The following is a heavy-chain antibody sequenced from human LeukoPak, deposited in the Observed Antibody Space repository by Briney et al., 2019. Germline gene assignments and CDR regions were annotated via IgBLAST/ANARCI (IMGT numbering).Heavy chain of an antibody. CDR2: ISSSSSYT. V-gene: IGHV3-11*05. D-gene: IGHD2-2*02. CDR1: GFTFSDYY. CDR3: ARDLYNMAKDYYYGMDV. Sequence: GGSLRLSCAASGFTFSDYYMSWIRQAPGKGLEWVSYISSSSSYTNYADSVKGRFAISRDNAKNSLYLQMNSLRAEDTAVYYCARDLYNMAKDYYYGMDVWGQGTTVTVSS. J-gene: IGHJ6*02.